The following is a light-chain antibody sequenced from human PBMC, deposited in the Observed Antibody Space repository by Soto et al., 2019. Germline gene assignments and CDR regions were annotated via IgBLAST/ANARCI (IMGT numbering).Light chain of an antibody. Sequence: QAVVTQPPSVSGAPGQRVTISCTGSGSHIGAGYDVHWYQQLPGTAPKLLIYGNSNRPSGVPDRFSGSKSGTSASLAITGLQAEDEADYYCQSYDSSLSGSVFGGGTKLTVL. CDR1: GSHIGAGYD. CDR3: QSYDSSLSGSV. J-gene: IGLJ3*02. V-gene: IGLV1-40*01. CDR2: GNS.